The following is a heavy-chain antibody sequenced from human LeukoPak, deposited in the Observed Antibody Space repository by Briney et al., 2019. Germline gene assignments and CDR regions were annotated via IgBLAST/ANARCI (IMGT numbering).Heavy chain of an antibody. CDR3: ARDREDIVVAGGYYYYGMDV. V-gene: IGHV3-30-3*01. J-gene: IGHJ6*04. Sequence: PGGSLRLSCAASGFTFSSYAMHWVRQAPGKGLEWVAVISYDGSNKYYADSVKGRFTISRDNSENTLYLQMNSLRAEDTAVYYCARDREDIVVAGGYYYYGMDVWGKGTTVTVSS. CDR2: ISYDGSNK. D-gene: IGHD2-2*01. CDR1: GFTFSSYA.